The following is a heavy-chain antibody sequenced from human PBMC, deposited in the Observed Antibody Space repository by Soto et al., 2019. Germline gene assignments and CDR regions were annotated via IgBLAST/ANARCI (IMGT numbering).Heavy chain of an antibody. J-gene: IGHJ6*02. CDR2: IMPVFPTP. Sequence: QVQLVQSGAEVKKPGSSVKVSCKTSGGTFRTSAISWVRQAPGHGLEWMGGIMPVFPTPDYAQKFQGRVTITADESTSTAYMELSSLESEDTAVYYCARDKDRQQLGGNYYYIMDVWGQGTTVTVSS. V-gene: IGHV1-69*12. CDR3: ARDKDRQQLGGNYYYIMDV. CDR1: GGTFRTSA. D-gene: IGHD3-3*02.